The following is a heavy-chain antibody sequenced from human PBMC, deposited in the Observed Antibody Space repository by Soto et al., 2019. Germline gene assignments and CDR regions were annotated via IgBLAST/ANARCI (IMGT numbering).Heavy chain of an antibody. J-gene: IGHJ6*03. CDR2: INPSGGST. CDR1: GYTFTSYY. V-gene: IGHV1-46*03. CDR3: ARGTVTREYHYYMAV. D-gene: IGHD4-17*01. Sequence: ASVKVSCKASGYTFTSYYMHWVRQAPGQGLEWMGIINPSGGSTSYAQKFQGRVTMTRDTSTSTVYMELSSLRSEDTAVYYCARGTVTREYHYYMAVWGKGTSVTVSS.